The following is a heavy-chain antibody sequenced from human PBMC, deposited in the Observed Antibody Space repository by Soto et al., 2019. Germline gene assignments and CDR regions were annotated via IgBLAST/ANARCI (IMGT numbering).Heavy chain of an antibody. J-gene: IGHJ4*02. V-gene: IGHV1-46*01. CDR2: ISLYHHST. CDR3: ARELDSCGGDCPYYMDY. D-gene: IGHD2-21*02. CDR1: GYPFTDYF. Sequence: QAQLVQSGAEVKKPGASVRVSCKTSGYPFTDYFIHWVRQAPGQGLEWMGIISLYHHSTSYAQKFQGRLTVTADTSTTTVYMDLSSLTSEDAAVYWCARELDSCGGDCPYYMDYWGQGTLVTVSS.